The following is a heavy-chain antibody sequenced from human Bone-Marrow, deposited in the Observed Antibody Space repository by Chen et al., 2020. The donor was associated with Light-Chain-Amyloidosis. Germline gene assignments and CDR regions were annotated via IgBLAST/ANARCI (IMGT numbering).Heavy chain of an antibody. CDR3: ARMFGFCSGGSCYSAYFDY. D-gene: IGHD2-15*01. J-gene: IGHJ4*02. CDR2: MSYSGST. Sequence: QLQLQESGPGLVRPSETLSLTCPVSGGSISINRYYWGWIRQPPGKGLEWIGSMSYSGSTYYSRSLKSRVTISVDTPKNQFSLRLNSVTAADTALYYCARMFGFCSGGSCYSAYFDYWGQGALVTVSS. V-gene: IGHV4-39*01. CDR1: GGSISINRYY.